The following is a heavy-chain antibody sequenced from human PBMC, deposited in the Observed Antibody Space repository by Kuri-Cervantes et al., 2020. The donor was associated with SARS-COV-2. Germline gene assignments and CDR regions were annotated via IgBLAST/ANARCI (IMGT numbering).Heavy chain of an antibody. V-gene: IGHV3-30*03. Sequence: GGSLRLSCAASGFTFSNYGMHWVRQAPGKGLEWVAVISYNGSNEYYADSVKGRFTISRDNSKNTLYLQVNSLRAEDTSVYYCARDRGVRGWYFDYWGQGTLVTVSS. CDR1: GFTFSNYG. D-gene: IGHD3-10*01. CDR2: ISYNGSNE. J-gene: IGHJ4*02. CDR3: ARDRGVRGWYFDY.